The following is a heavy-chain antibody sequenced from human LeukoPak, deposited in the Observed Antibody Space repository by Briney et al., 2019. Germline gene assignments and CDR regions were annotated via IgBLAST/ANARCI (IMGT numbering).Heavy chain of an antibody. J-gene: IGHJ4*02. CDR2: INPNSGGT. D-gene: IGHD3-10*01. Sequence: ASVKVSCKASGYTFTGYYMHWVRQAPGQGLEWLVWINPNSGGTNYAQKFQGKVTMTRDTSISTAYMELSRLRSDDTAVYYCARDRFGEFSLIKEVDYWGQGTLVTVSS. CDR1: GYTFTGYY. V-gene: IGHV1-2*02. CDR3: ARDRFGEFSLIKEVDY.